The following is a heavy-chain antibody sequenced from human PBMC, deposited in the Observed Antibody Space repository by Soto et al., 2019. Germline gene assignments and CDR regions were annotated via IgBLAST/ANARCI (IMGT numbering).Heavy chain of an antibody. V-gene: IGHV3-21*01. CDR1: GFTFSSYS. CDR2: ISGNSNYM. Sequence: PGGSLRLSCAASGFTFSSYSMNWVRQAPGKGLEWASSISGNSNYMYYADSVKGRFTISRDNAKNSLYLQMNSLRAEDTAVYYCAREMIGSGSYDYWGQGILVTVSS. D-gene: IGHD3-10*01. J-gene: IGHJ4*02. CDR3: AREMIGSGSYDY.